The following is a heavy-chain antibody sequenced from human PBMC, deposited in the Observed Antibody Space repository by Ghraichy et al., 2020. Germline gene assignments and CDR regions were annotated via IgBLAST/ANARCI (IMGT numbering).Heavy chain of an antibody. CDR3: ANTPTTVTTYDAFDI. D-gene: IGHD4-17*01. Sequence: SETLSLTCAVYGGSFSGYYWSWIRQPPGKGLEWIGEINHSGSTNYNPSLKSRVTISVDTSKNQFSLKLSSVTAADTAVYYCANTPTTVTTYDAFDIWGQGTMVTVSS. J-gene: IGHJ3*02. CDR1: GGSFSGYY. CDR2: INHSGST. V-gene: IGHV4-34*01.